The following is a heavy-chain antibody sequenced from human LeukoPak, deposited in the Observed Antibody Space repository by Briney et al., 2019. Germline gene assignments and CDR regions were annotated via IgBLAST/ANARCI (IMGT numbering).Heavy chain of an antibody. V-gene: IGHV4-34*01. CDR3: TRAVAGHPD. CDR1: GVPFSNYY. J-gene: IGHJ4*02. D-gene: IGHD6-19*01. Sequence: SETLSLTCAVSGVPFSNYYWSWVRQSPGQGLEWIGEINHSGYTNYNPSLKSRVTMSIGTSKNQFSLILTSVTAADAGVYYCTRAVAGHPDWGQGTLVTVSS. CDR2: INHSGYT.